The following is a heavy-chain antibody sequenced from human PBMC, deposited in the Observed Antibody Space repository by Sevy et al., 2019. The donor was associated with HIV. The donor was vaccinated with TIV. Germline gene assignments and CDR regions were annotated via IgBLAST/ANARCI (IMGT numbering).Heavy chain of an antibody. V-gene: IGHV4-34*01. Sequence: SETLSLTCAVYGGSFSGYYCSWIRQPPGKGLEWIGEINHNGNTYYNPSLKSRVTISADTSKNQFSLKMSPITAADTAVYYCARGLTLVRHWFDPWGHGTLVTVSS. CDR1: GGSFSGYY. D-gene: IGHD2-2*01. CDR3: ARGLTLVRHWFDP. CDR2: INHNGNT. J-gene: IGHJ5*02.